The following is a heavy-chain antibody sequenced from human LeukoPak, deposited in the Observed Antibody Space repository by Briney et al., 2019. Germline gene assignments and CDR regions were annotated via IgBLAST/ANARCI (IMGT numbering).Heavy chain of an antibody. Sequence: ASVKVSCKGSGYTFTNYWIGWVRQMPGKGLEWMGIIYPGDSATRYSPSFEGQVTISADKSINTAYLQWSSLKASDTAMYYCARAQYCSGGSCPGYWYFDLWGRGTLVSVSS. CDR1: GYTFTNYW. CDR3: ARAQYCSGGSCPGYWYFDL. V-gene: IGHV5-51*01. D-gene: IGHD2-15*01. J-gene: IGHJ2*01. CDR2: IYPGDSAT.